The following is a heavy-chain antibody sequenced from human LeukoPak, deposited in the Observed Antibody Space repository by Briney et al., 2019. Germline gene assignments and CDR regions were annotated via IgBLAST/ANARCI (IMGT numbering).Heavy chain of an antibody. Sequence: SETLSLTCTVSGGSISSADYYWSWIRQPPGKGLEWIGYIYYSGSTYYNPSLKSRVTISVDTSKNQFSLKLSSVTAADTAVYYCARLGYCSGDSCYTYYYYYDMGVWGQGTTVTVSS. CDR2: IYYSGST. CDR3: ARLGYCSGDSCYTYYYYYDMGV. J-gene: IGHJ6*02. V-gene: IGHV4-30-4*01. CDR1: GGSISSADYY. D-gene: IGHD2-15*01.